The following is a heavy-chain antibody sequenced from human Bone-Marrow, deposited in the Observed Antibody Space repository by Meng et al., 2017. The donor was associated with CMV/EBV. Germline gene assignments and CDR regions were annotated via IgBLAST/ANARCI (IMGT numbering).Heavy chain of an antibody. J-gene: IGHJ6*02. CDR2: INWNGGST. CDR1: GFTFDDYG. CDR3: ARETYYDFWSGYYGYYYYGMDV. V-gene: IGHV3-20*04. Sequence: GGSLRLSCAASGFTFDDYGMSWVRQAPGKGLEWVSGINWNGGSTGYADSVKGRFTISRDNAKNSLYLQMNSLRAEDTAVYYCARETYYDFWSGYYGYYYYGMDVWGQGTTVTVSS. D-gene: IGHD3-3*01.